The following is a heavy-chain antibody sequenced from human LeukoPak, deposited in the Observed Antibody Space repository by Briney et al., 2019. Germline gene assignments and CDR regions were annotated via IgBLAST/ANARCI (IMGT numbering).Heavy chain of an antibody. CDR2: INSDGSST. V-gene: IGHV3-74*01. CDR1: GFTFSSYW. D-gene: IGHD7-27*01. J-gene: IGHJ4*02. Sequence: PGGSLRLSCAASGFTFSSYWMHWVRQAPGKGLVWVSRINSDGSSTSYADSVRGRFTVSRDNAKNTLYLQMNCLRAEDTAVYYCTSIPGDWGQGTLVTVSS. CDR3: TSIPGD.